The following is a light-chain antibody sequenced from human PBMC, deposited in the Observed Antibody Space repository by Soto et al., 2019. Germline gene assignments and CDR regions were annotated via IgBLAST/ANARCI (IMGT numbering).Light chain of an antibody. CDR1: QSVSTNY. CDR2: AAS. V-gene: IGKV3-20*01. Sequence: ENVLTQSPGSLSLSPGERATLSCRASQSVSTNYLAWYQQRPGQAPRVLIYAASSRATGIPDRFSGSGSGTDFTLTISRLEPEDFAVYYCQQYGSSPLTFGGGTKVVIK. J-gene: IGKJ4*01. CDR3: QQYGSSPLT.